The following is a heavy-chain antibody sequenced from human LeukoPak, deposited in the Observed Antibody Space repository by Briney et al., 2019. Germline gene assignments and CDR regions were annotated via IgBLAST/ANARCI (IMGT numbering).Heavy chain of an antibody. CDR2: IRYDGSNK. Sequence: GRSLRLSCAASGFTFSSYAMSWVRQAPGKGLEWVAFIRYDGSNKYYADSVKGRFTISRDNSKNTLYLQMNSLRAEDTAVYYCARGGIQLWLDGMDVWGQGTTVTVSS. CDR3: ARGGIQLWLDGMDV. J-gene: IGHJ6*02. D-gene: IGHD5-18*01. CDR1: GFTFSSYA. V-gene: IGHV3-33*08.